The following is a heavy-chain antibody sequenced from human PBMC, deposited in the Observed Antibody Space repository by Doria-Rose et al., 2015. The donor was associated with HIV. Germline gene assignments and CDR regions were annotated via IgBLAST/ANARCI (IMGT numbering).Heavy chain of an antibody. CDR2: TYYTGTS. CDR3: ARMGSYRELDY. Sequence: ESGPGLVKPSETLSLPCSVSGASVSSRGYYWNWIRQVPGKGLESLGYTYYTGTSDYSPSLKSRLNMAVDTSKNQFSLKLSFVTVADTAVYYCARMGSYRELDYWGQGALVIVSA. CDR1: GASVSSRGYY. J-gene: IGHJ4*02. V-gene: IGHV4-31*03. D-gene: IGHD3-3*01.